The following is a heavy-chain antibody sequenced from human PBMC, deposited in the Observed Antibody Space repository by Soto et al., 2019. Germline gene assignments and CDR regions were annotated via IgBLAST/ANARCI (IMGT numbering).Heavy chain of an antibody. CDR3: AHRGGGIVDWYFDL. CDR1: GFSLGTYGVG. D-gene: IGHD1-26*01. Sequence: QITLNESGPTLVKPTQTLTLTCTFSGFSLGTYGVGVGWIRQPPGKALEWLALIYWDDDKRYSPSLKSRLTITKDTSKRQVFLTLTNMDPVDTAPYSCAHRGGGIVDWYFDLWGRGTPVIVSS. J-gene: IGHJ2*01. V-gene: IGHV2-5*02. CDR2: IYWDDDK.